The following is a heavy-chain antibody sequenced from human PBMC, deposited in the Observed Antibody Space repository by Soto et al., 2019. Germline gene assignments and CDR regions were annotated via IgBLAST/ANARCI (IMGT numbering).Heavy chain of an antibody. D-gene: IGHD6-6*01. J-gene: IGHJ6*02. CDR2: IYYSGST. CDR1: GGSISSSSYY. CDR3: ARVSIAARRPGMDV. Sequence: QLQLQESGPGLVKPSETLSLTCTVSGGSISSSSYYWGWIRQPPGKGLEWIGSIYYSGSTYYNPSLKSRVTISVDTSKNQFSLKLSSVTAADTAVYYCARVSIAARRPGMDVWGQGTTVTVSS. V-gene: IGHV4-39*01.